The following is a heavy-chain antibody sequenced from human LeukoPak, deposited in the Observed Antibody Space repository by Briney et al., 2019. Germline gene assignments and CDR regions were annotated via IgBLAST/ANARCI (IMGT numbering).Heavy chain of an antibody. CDR1: GGTFSSYA. J-gene: IGHJ6*03. CDR2: IIPIFGTA. V-gene: IGHV1-69*05. D-gene: IGHD2-2*01. CDR3: ARGNERDCSSTSCYGRMDYYYYMDV. Sequence: SVQVSCKASGGTFSSYAISWVRQAPGQGLEWMGGIIPIFGTAHYAQKFQGRVTITTDESTSTAYMELSSLRSEDTAVYYCARGNERDCSSTSCYGRMDYYYYMDVWGKGTTVTVSS.